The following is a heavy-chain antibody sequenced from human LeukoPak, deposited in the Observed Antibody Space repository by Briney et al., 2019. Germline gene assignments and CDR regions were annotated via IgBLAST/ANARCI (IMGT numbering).Heavy chain of an antibody. CDR2: IKEDGSEK. V-gene: IGHV3-7*03. J-gene: IGHJ4*02. CDR1: GFTFSTYW. Sequence: GGSLRLSCAASGFTFSTYWMDWVRQAPGKGQEWVANIKEDGSEKYYEDSMKGRFTISRDNAKNSLYLQMNSLRAEDTAVYYCARNVGWFRFDYWGQGTLVTVSS. D-gene: IGHD2-15*01. CDR3: ARNVGWFRFDY.